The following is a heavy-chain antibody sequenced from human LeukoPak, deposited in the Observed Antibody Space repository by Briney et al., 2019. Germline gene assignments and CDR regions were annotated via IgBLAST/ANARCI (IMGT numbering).Heavy chain of an antibody. D-gene: IGHD2-2*01. Sequence: ASVKVSCKASGFTFNAYNIHWVRQAPGQGLEWMGWINPKSGGANYAQKFQGRVTMTRDTSISTAYMDLSRLRSDDTAVYYCARGMGVLVPAATWFDPWGQGTLVTVSS. J-gene: IGHJ5*02. CDR1: GFTFNAYN. CDR3: ARGMGVLVPAATWFDP. V-gene: IGHV1-2*02. CDR2: INPKSGGA.